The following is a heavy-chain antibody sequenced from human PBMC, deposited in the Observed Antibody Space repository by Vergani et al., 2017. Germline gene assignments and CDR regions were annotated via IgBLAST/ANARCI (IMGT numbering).Heavy chain of an antibody. J-gene: IGHJ2*01. Sequence: EVQLVESGGGLVQPGGSLSLSCVGSGFSFSTYALQWFRQAPGKGLQYVSVISGNGDTAYYADSVKDRFTISRDNARNTVYLQMGGLSPDDMGVYYCARIRAYHHGNNWYLDLWGRGTQVTVSS. D-gene: IGHD2-2*01. CDR2: ISGNGDTA. V-gene: IGHV3-64*07. CDR1: GFSFSTYA. CDR3: ARIRAYHHGNNWYLDL.